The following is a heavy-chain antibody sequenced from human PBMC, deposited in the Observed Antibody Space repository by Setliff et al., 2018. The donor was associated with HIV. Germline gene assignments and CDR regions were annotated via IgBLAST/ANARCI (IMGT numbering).Heavy chain of an antibody. CDR3: ARASGGNSAENGFDI. CDR2: ISNYNGNT. J-gene: IGHJ3*02. V-gene: IGHV1-18*01. CDR1: DYTFTNYG. Sequence: ASVKVSCKTSDYTFTNYGIYWVRQAPGQGLEWMGWISNYNGNTNYAQKFHGRVTMTTDTSTRTAYMEMRGLTYDDTAVYYCARASGGNSAENGFDIWGQGTMXTVSS. D-gene: IGHD1-26*01.